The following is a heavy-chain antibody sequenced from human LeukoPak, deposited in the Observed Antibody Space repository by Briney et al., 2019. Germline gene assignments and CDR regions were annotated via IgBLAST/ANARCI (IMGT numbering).Heavy chain of an antibody. J-gene: IGHJ4*02. Sequence: PSETLSLTCTVSGGSMSSSSNYWGWIRQPPGKGLEWIGSIYYSGSTYYNPSLKSRVTISVDTSKNQFSLKLSSVTAADTAVYYCARDRIAAAGTDNFDYWGQGTLVTVSS. CDR1: GGSMSSSSNY. CDR2: IYYSGST. V-gene: IGHV4-39*07. CDR3: ARDRIAAAGTDNFDY. D-gene: IGHD6-13*01.